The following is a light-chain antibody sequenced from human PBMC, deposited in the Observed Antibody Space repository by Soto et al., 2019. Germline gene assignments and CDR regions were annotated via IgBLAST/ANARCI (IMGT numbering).Light chain of an antibody. CDR2: RVS. CDR3: IQFSYCPRT. CDR1: QSLVYSDGHTY. J-gene: IGKJ1*01. Sequence: DVVLTQSPLSSPVSLGQPASISCRSSQSLVYSDGHTYLNWLQLRPGQHPRLLIYRVSNRLSGGPDRWISSRGWTDFILKISRVEAEDVGIYYCIQFSYCPRTFGQGTKVEIK. V-gene: IGKV2-24*01.